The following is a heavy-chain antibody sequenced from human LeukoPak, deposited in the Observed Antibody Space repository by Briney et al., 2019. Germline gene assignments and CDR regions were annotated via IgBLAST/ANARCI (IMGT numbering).Heavy chain of an antibody. Sequence: GASVKVSCKASGYTFTSYGISWVRQAPGQGLEWMGWISAYNGNTNYAQKLQGRVTMTTDTSTSTAYMELRSLRSDDTAVYYCARDPVIAAAGISHGYWGQGTLVTVSS. CDR3: ARDPVIAAAGISHGY. V-gene: IGHV1-18*01. CDR1: GYTFTSYG. D-gene: IGHD6-13*01. J-gene: IGHJ4*02. CDR2: ISAYNGNT.